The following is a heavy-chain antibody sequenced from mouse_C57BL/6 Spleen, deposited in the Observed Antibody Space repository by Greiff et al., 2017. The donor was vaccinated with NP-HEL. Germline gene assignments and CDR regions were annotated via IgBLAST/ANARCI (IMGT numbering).Heavy chain of an antibody. Sequence: VQLQQSGAELVRPGSSVKLSCKASGYTFTSYWMDWVKQRPGQGLEWIGNIYPSDSETHYNQKFKDKATLTVDKSSSTAYMQLSSLTSEDSAVYYCARRLGYAMDYWGQGTSVTVSS. J-gene: IGHJ4*01. D-gene: IGHD4-1*01. CDR3: ARRLGYAMDY. V-gene: IGHV1-61*01. CDR1: GYTFTSYW. CDR2: IYPSDSET.